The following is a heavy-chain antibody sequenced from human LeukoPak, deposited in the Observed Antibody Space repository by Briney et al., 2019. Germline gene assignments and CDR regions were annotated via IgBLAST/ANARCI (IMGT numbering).Heavy chain of an antibody. V-gene: IGHV3-23*01. CDR1: GFTFSSYA. CDR3: ARTGLPSITVAGYFDY. CDR2: ISGSGGST. J-gene: IGHJ4*02. D-gene: IGHD6-19*01. Sequence: GGSLRLSCAASGFTFSSYAMSWVRQAPGKGLEWVSAISGSGGSTYYADSVKGRFTISRDNSKNTLYVQMNSLRAEDTAVYYCARTGLPSITVAGYFDYWGQGTLVTVSS.